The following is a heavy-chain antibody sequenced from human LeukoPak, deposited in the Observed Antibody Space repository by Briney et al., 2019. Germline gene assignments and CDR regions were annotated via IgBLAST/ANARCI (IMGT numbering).Heavy chain of an antibody. V-gene: IGHV3-7*01. J-gene: IGHJ3*02. CDR1: GFTFSSYW. CDR3: ARVSIAAGDAFDI. CDR2: IKQDGSEK. Sequence: GGSLRLSFAASGFTFSSYWMSWVRQAPGKGLEWVANIKQDGSEKYYVDSVKGRFTISRDNAKNSLYLQMNSLRAEDTAVYYCARVSIAAGDAFDIWGQGTMVTVSS. D-gene: IGHD6-13*01.